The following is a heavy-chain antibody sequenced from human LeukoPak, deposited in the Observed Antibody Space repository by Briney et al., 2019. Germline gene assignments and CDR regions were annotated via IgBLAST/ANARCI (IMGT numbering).Heavy chain of an antibody. CDR1: GGSFSGYY. CDR3: ARGLEYYYDSSGYPGY. J-gene: IGHJ4*02. Sequence: TSETLSLTCAVYGGSFSGYYWSWIRQPPGKGLEWIGEINHSGSTNYNPSLKSRVTISVDTSKNQFSLKLSSVTAADTAVYYCARGLEYYYDSSGYPGYWGQGTLVTVSS. CDR2: INHSGST. V-gene: IGHV4-34*01. D-gene: IGHD3-22*01.